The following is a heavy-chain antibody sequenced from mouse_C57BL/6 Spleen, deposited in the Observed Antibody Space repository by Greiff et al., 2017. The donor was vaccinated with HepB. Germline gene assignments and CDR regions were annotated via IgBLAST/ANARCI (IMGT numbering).Heavy chain of an antibody. D-gene: IGHD2-3*01. CDR2: ISDGGSYT. V-gene: IGHV5-4*01. CDR3: ARGWLLRGFAY. J-gene: IGHJ3*01. CDR1: GFTFSSYA. Sequence: EVQLVESGGGLVKPGGSLKLSCAASGFTFSSYAMSWVRQTPEKRLEWVATISDGGSYTYYPDNVKGRFTISRDNAKNNLYLQMSHLKSEDTAMYYCARGWLLRGFAYWGQGTLVTVSA.